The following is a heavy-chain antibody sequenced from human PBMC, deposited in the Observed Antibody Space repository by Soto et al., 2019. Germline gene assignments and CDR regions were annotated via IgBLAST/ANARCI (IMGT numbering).Heavy chain of an antibody. CDR3: SGGVGDAF. D-gene: IGHD1-26*01. CDR1: EGTVIRDW. CDR2: TNQDGSEK. V-gene: IGHV3-7*04. J-gene: IGHJ4*02. Sequence: EVHLVESGGGLVQTGGSLRLSCAIFEGTVIRDWMNWVRQAPGKGLEWVAHTNQDGSEKYYVDSVKGRFTIPRDNDKNSLYLQMNSLRAEDTAMYYCSGGVGDAFWGQGTLVTVSS.